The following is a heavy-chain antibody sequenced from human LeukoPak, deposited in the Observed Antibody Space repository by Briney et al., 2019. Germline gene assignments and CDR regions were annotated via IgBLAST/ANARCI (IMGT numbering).Heavy chain of an antibody. D-gene: IGHD1-26*01. Sequence: SETLSPTCTVSGGSISSYYWSWIRQPPGEGLEWIGYIYYSGSTNYNPSLKSRVTISVDTSKNQFSLKLSSVTAADTAVYYCAKEHLGIVGATESHAFDIWGQGTMVTVSS. CDR1: GGSISSYY. V-gene: IGHV4-59*01. CDR2: IYYSGST. CDR3: AKEHLGIVGATESHAFDI. J-gene: IGHJ3*02.